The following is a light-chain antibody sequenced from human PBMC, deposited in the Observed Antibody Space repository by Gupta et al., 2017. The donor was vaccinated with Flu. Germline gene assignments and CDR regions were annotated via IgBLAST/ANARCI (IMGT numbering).Light chain of an antibody. CDR2: RDN. V-gene: IGLV3-9*01. Sequence: GYTARVTCRGTYSGRKNGHGYKKKPGPALVLVIDRDNNLTAGMPDRFSGSNSGNTATLTISRAQAGDEDDYYCQVWDSSTALFGTGTKVTVL. CDR3: QVWDSSTAL. CDR1: YSGRKN. J-gene: IGLJ1*01.